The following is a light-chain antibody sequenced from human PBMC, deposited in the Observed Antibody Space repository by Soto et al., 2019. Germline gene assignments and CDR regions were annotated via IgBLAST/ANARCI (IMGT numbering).Light chain of an antibody. CDR2: ENN. Sequence: QSVLTQPPSVSAAPGQKVTISCSGSNSNIGNNYVSWYQQLPGTAPKLLIYENNKRPSGIPDRFSGSESGTSATLGITGLQTGDEADYYCGTWDSSLSAGVFGTGTKVTVL. CDR1: NSNIGNNY. CDR3: GTWDSSLSAGV. V-gene: IGLV1-51*02. J-gene: IGLJ1*01.